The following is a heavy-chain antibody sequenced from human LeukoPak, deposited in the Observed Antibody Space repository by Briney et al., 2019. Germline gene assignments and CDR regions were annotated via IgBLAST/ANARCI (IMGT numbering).Heavy chain of an antibody. D-gene: IGHD6-19*01. J-gene: IGHJ6*02. CDR2: ISPNSGGT. Sequence: ASVKVSCKASGYTFTDYYIHWVRQAPGQGLEYMGWISPNSGGTNYAQMFQGRVTMTSDTSINTAFMELRSLRSDDTAVYYCARDQGIAVAGTYYYGMDVWGQGTTVTVSS. CDR1: GYTFTDYY. CDR3: ARDQGIAVAGTYYYGMDV. V-gene: IGHV1-2*02.